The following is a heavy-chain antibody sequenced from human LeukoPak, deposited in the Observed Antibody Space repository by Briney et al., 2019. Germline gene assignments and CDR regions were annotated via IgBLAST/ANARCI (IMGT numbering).Heavy chain of an antibody. D-gene: IGHD2-2*01. CDR1: GYTFTSYG. CDR2: INADDGNT. CDR3: ARGIVVKPSANWFDP. J-gene: IGHJ5*02. V-gene: IGHV1-18*01. Sequence: GASVKVSCKASGYTFTSYGISWVRQAPGQGLEWMGLINADDGNTRYSQRFQGRVTITRDTSANTAYMELSSLRFEDTAVYYCARGIVVKPSANWFDPWGQGTPVTVSS.